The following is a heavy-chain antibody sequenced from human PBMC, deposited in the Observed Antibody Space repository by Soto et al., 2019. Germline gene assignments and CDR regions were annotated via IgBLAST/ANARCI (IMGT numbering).Heavy chain of an antibody. CDR1: GFTFRDYA. Sequence: PGGSLRLSCKGSGFTFRDYAISWVRQAPGKGLQWVGSMRAKAFGGTTEYATFVKGRFTISRDDSKSVAYLQMNSLETEDTAVYYCTREGAYTSPPYYYFYAMDVWGQGTRVTVSS. D-gene: IGHD2-2*01. CDR2: MRAKAFGGTT. CDR3: TREGAYTSPPYYYFYAMDV. V-gene: IGHV3-49*04. J-gene: IGHJ6*01.